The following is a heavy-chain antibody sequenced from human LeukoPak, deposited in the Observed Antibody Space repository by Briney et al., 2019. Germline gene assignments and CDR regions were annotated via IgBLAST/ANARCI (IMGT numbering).Heavy chain of an antibody. CDR3: ARGRGSGWYADAFDI. D-gene: IGHD6-19*01. J-gene: IGHJ3*02. V-gene: IGHV7-4-1*02. CDR1: GYTFTGYY. CDR2: INTNTGNP. Sequence: ASVKVSCKASGYTFTGYYMHWVRQAPGQGLEWMGWINTNTGNPTYAQGFTGRFVFSLDTSVSTAYLQISSLKAEDTAVYYCARGRGSGWYADAFDIWGQGTMVTVSS.